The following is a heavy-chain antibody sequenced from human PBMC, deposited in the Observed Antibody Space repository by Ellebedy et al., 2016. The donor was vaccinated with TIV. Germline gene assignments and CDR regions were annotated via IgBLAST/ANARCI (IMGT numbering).Heavy chain of an antibody. D-gene: IGHD3-22*01. J-gene: IGHJ5*02. V-gene: IGHV4-38-2*02. CDR3: ARTTYYYDTSVPNWFDP. CDR2: IYHSGST. Sequence: SETLSLXCTVSGYSIRSGYYWGWIRQPPGKGLDWIGNIYHSGSTYYNPSLRSRVTLSLDKSKNQVSLKLTSVTAADTAVYYCARTTYYYDTSVPNWFDPWGQGTLVTVS. CDR1: GYSIRSGYY.